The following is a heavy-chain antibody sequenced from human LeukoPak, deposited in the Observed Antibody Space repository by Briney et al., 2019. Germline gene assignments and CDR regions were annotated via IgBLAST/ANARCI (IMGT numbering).Heavy chain of an antibody. Sequence: GGSLRLSCAASGFTFSSYAMHWVRQAPGKGLEWVAVISYDGSNKYYADSVKGRFTISRDNSKNTLYLQMNSLRAEDTAVYYCARVLTYYGFWSVFFDYWGQGTLVTVSS. CDR1: GFTFSSYA. CDR2: ISYDGSNK. CDR3: ARVLTYYGFWSVFFDY. D-gene: IGHD3-3*01. J-gene: IGHJ4*02. V-gene: IGHV3-30-3*01.